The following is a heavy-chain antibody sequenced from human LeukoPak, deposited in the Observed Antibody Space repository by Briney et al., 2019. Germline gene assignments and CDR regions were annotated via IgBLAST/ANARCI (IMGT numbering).Heavy chain of an antibody. D-gene: IGHD3-10*01. CDR2: ISYDGSNK. CDR1: GFTFSSYA. CDR3: ARDNPDYYGSGVLDY. V-gene: IGHV3-30-3*01. Sequence: RPGGSLRLSCAASGFTFSSYAMHWVRQAPGKGLEWVAVISYDGSNKYYADSVKGRFTISRDNSKNTLYLQMNSLRAEDTAVYYCARDNPDYYGSGVLDYWGQGTLVTVSS. J-gene: IGHJ4*02.